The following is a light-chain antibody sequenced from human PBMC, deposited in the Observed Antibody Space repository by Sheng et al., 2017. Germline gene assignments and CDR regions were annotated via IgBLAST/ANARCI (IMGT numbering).Light chain of an antibody. CDR3: LQHSGFPRS. CDR2: AAS. V-gene: IGKV1-17*03. Sequence: DIQMTQSPSAMSASVGDRVTITCRASQDIGHYLAWFQLKPGQVPKRLIYAASNLQYGVPSRFSGSRSGAEFTLTISNLQPEDFASYYCLQHSGFPRSFGQGTKVEV. CDR1: QDIGHY. J-gene: IGKJ1*01.